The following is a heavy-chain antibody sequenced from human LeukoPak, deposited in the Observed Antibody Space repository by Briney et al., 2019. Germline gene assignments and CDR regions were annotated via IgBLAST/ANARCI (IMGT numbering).Heavy chain of an antibody. Sequence: GGSLRLSCAASGFTFSSYAMSWVRQAPGKGLEWVSAISGSGGSTYYADSVKGRFTISRDNSKNTLYLQMNSLRAEDTAVYYCARANSDNDRYSSGWYILDYWGQGTLVTVSS. V-gene: IGHV3-23*01. CDR1: GFTFSSYA. CDR3: ARANSDNDRYSSGWYILDY. CDR2: ISGSGGST. D-gene: IGHD6-19*01. J-gene: IGHJ4*02.